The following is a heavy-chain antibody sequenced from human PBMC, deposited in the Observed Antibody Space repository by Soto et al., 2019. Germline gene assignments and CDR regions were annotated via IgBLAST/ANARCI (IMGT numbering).Heavy chain of an antibody. CDR1: GASTVSHYH. Sequence: QVQLQESGPGLVKPSQTLSLTCSVSGASTVSHYHWTWIRQPPGKGLEWMGYIFNSRTTFYNPSITSRLSISMDTSGNRFSLVLRSVTAADTAVYYCALALGPTTGLDYWGQGNLVTVSS. J-gene: IGHJ4*02. D-gene: IGHD1-26*01. CDR2: IFNSRTT. CDR3: ALALGPTTGLDY. V-gene: IGHV4-31*02.